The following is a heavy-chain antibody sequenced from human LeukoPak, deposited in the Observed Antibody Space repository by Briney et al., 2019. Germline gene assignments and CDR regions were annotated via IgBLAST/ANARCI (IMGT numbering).Heavy chain of an antibody. CDR3: ARDGASPGPLRPFDP. CDR2: ISYDGSNK. CDR1: GFTFSSYA. D-gene: IGHD4/OR15-4a*01. Sequence: GGSLRLSCAASGFTFSSYAMHWVRQAPSKGLEWVAVISYDGSNKYYADSVKGRFTISRDNSKNTLYLQMNSLRAEDTAVYYCARDGASPGPLRPFDPWGQGTLVTVSS. J-gene: IGHJ5*02. V-gene: IGHV3-30-3*01.